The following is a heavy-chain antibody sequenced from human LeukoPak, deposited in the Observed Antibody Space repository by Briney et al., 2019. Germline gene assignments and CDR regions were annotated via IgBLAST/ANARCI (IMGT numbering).Heavy chain of an antibody. CDR1: GGSINTTH. D-gene: IGHD3-22*01. CDR2: IYYSGST. Sequence: SETLSLTCSVSGGSINTTHWSWIRQPPGKGLEWIGYIYYSGSTNHNPSLKSRVTISVDTSKNQFSLKLSSVTAADTAVYYCASYYYDSSGTDAFDIWGQGTMVTVSS. J-gene: IGHJ3*02. CDR3: ASYYYDSSGTDAFDI. V-gene: IGHV4-59*01.